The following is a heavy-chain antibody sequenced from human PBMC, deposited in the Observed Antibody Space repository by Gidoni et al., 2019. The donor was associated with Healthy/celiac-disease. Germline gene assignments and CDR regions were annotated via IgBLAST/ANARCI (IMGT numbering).Heavy chain of an antibody. Sequence: QVQLVQSGAEVKKPGSSVKVSCKASGGPFSSYAISWVRQAPGQGLEWMGGFTPIFGTANYAQKFQGRVTMTADESTSTAYMELSSLRSEDTAVYYCARQRYFDWLFLDYWGQGTLVTVSS. CDR1: GGPFSSYA. V-gene: IGHV1-69*01. CDR2: FTPIFGTA. J-gene: IGHJ4*02. D-gene: IGHD3-9*01. CDR3: ARQRYFDWLFLDY.